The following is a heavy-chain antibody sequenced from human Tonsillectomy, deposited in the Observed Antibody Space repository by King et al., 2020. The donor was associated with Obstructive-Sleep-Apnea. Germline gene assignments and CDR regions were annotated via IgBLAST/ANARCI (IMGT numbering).Heavy chain of an antibody. V-gene: IGHV5-51*01. CDR3: ARPHLGYCSSTSCFYWYFDL. Sequence: QLVQSGAEVKKPGESRKISCKGSGYSFTSYWIGWVRQMPGKGLEWMGIIYLGDSETRYSPSFQGQVTISADKSISTAYLQWSSLKSSDTAMYYCARPHLGYCSSTSCFYWYFDLWGRGTLVTVSS. D-gene: IGHD2-2*01. J-gene: IGHJ2*01. CDR1: GYSFTSYW. CDR2: IYLGDSET.